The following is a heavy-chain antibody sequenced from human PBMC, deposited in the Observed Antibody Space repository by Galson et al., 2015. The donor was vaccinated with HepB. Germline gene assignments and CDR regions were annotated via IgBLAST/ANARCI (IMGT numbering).Heavy chain of an antibody. CDR2: INHSGST. CDR1: GGSFSGYY. V-gene: IGHV4-34*01. Sequence: ETLSLTCAVYGGSFSGYYWSWIRQPPGKGLEWIGEINHSGSTNYNPSLKSRVTISVDTSKNQFSLKLSSVTAADTAVYYCARGRYRALAARGGYYFDYWGQGTLVTVSS. CDR3: ARGRYRALAARGGYYFDY. J-gene: IGHJ4*02. D-gene: IGHD6-13*01.